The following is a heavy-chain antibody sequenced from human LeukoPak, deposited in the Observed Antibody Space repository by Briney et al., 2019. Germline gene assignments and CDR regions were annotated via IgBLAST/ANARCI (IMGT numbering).Heavy chain of an antibody. Sequence: ASVKVSCKASRATFTASHIHWLRQAPGQGLEWMGIINPSGGSTSYAQKFQGRVTMTRDTSTSTVYMELSSLRSEDTAVYYCARDYYDSSGYYYPDYWGQGTLVTVSS. J-gene: IGHJ4*02. V-gene: IGHV1-46*01. CDR1: RATFTASH. D-gene: IGHD3-22*01. CDR3: ARDYYDSSGYYYPDY. CDR2: INPSGGST.